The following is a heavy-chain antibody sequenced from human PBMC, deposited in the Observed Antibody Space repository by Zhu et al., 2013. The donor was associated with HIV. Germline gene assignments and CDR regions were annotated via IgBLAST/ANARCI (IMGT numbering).Heavy chain of an antibody. CDR3: ARSYRILRGINNWLDP. V-gene: IGHV1-2*02. J-gene: IGHJ5*02. Sequence: QVHLVQSGAEVKKPGASVKVSCKASGYTFTGYYLHWVRQAPGQGLEWMGRINPDSGGTNYAQRFLGRVTMTRDTSKNTAYMELSTLRPDDTAVYYCARSYRILRGINNWLDPWGQGTLVTVSS. CDR2: INPDSGGT. D-gene: IGHD1-26*01. CDR1: GYTFTGYY.